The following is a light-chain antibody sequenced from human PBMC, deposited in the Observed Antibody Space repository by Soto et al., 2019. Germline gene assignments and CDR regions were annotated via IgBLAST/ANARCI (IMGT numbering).Light chain of an antibody. CDR2: GVS. CDR1: SSDVGDYYY. V-gene: IGLV2-14*01. J-gene: IGLJ3*02. CDR3: SSYTSSSTMV. Sequence: QSVLTQPASVSGSPGQSTTISCTGTSSDVGDYYYVSWYQHHPGKPPKLVIYGVSNRPSGVSSRFSASKSGNTASLTISGLQADDEAEYYCSSYTSSSTMVFGGGTKVTVL.